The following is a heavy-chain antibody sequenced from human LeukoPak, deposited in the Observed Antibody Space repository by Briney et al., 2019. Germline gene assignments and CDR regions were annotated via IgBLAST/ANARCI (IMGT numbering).Heavy chain of an antibody. CDR2: IIPIFGTA. J-gene: IGHJ6*03. CDR1: GGTFSSYA. CDR3: ARAPTGYYYYYMDV. Sequence: ASVKVSCKASGGTFSSYAISWGRQAPGQGLEWMGGIIPIFGTANYAQKFQGRVTITTDESTSTAYMELSSLRSEDTAVYYCARAPTGYYYYYMDVWGKGTTVTVSS. V-gene: IGHV1-69*05. D-gene: IGHD3-9*01.